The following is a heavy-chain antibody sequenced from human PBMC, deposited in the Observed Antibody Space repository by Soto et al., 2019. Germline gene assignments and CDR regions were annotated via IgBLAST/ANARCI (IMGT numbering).Heavy chain of an antibody. CDR1: GFPCGSYD. J-gene: IGHJ3*01. Sequence: GGSLRLSCAASGFPCGSYDMTWVRQAPGKGLEWVSTILVDGRTFYVDSVKGRFTISRDNSRNTVYLQMNSLTAGDTALYYCAKATATGGGAFDFCGQGTMVTVS. D-gene: IGHD2-8*02. CDR3: AKATATGGGAFDF. CDR2: ILVDGRT. V-gene: IGHV3-23*01.